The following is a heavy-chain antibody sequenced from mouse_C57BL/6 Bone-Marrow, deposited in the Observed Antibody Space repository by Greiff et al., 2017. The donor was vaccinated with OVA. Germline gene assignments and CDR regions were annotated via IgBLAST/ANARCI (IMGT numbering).Heavy chain of an antibody. CDR3: AKIYYDYDGYYAMDY. J-gene: IGHJ4*01. Sequence: QVQLQQSGPELVKPGASVKISCKASGYAFSSSWMNWVKQRPGKGLEWIGRIYPGDGDTNYNGKFKGKATLTADKSSSTAYMQLSSLTSEDSAVYFCAKIYYDYDGYYAMDYWGQGTSVTVSS. V-gene: IGHV1-82*01. CDR2: IYPGDGDT. CDR1: GYAFSSSW. D-gene: IGHD2-4*01.